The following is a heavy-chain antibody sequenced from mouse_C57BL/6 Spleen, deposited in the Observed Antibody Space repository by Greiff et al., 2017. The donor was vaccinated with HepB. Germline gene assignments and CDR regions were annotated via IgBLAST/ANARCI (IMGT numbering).Heavy chain of an antibody. J-gene: IGHJ4*01. CDR3: ARLTTVVATPYAMDY. V-gene: IGHV1-80*01. CDR1: GYAFSSYW. Sequence: QVQLQQSGAELVKPGASVKISCKASGYAFSSYWMNWVKQRPGKGLEWIGQIYPGDGDTNYNGKFKGKATLTADKSSSTAYMQLSSLTSEDSAVYFCARLTTVVATPYAMDYWGQGTSVTVSS. CDR2: IYPGDGDT. D-gene: IGHD1-1*01.